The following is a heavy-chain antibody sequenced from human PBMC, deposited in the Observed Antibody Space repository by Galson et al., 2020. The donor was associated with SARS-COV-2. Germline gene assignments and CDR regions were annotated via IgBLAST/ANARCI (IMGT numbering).Heavy chain of an antibody. Sequence: SVKVSCKASGGTFSSYAISWVRQAPGQGLEWMGGIIPILGIANYAQKFQGRVTITADKSTSTAYMELSSLRSEDTAVYYCARSIHTVPAAIWGAYYYYMDVWGKGTTVTGSS. V-gene: IGHV1-69*10. CDR3: ARSIHTVPAAIWGAYYYYMDV. CDR1: GGTFSSYA. D-gene: IGHD2-2*02. CDR2: IIPILGIA. J-gene: IGHJ6*03.